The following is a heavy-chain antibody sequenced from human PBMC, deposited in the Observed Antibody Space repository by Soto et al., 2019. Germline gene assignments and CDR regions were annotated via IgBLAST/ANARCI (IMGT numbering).Heavy chain of an antibody. V-gene: IGHV5-51*01. CDR1: GYSFSSYW. CDR2: IYPGDSDT. D-gene: IGHD6-13*01. Sequence: PGESLKISCKGSGYSFSSYWIGWVRQMPGQGPEWMGIIYPGDSDTRYSPSFQGQVTISADKSISTAYLQWSSLKASDTAMYYCARSGIAAAGTGPTSYYYYYGMGVWGQGTTVTVSS. CDR3: ARSGIAAAGTGPTSYYYYYGMGV. J-gene: IGHJ6*02.